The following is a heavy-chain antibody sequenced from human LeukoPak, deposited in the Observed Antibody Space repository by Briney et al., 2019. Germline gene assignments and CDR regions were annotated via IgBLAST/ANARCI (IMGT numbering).Heavy chain of an antibody. CDR1: EFTVSSNY. CDR2: IYSGGST. J-gene: IGHJ4*02. CDR3: AREWGLDY. Sequence: GGSLRLSCAASEFTVSSNYMSWVRQAPGKGLEWVSVIYSGGSTYNAGSVHGRFTISRDNSKNTLFLQMNSLRDEDTAVYYCAREWGLDYWGQGTLVTVSS. D-gene: IGHD2-21*01. V-gene: IGHV3-66*01.